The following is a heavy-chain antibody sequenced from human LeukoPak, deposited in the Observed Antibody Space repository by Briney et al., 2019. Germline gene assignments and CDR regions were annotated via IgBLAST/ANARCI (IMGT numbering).Heavy chain of an antibody. J-gene: IGHJ6*03. CDR3: ARVGTVTLYYYYMDV. V-gene: IGHV4-39*07. CDR1: GGSISSSSYY. Sequence: SETLSLTCTVSGGSISSSSYYWAWIRQPPGKGLEWIGSIYYSGNTYYKSSLKSRVTIAVDTSKNQFSLKLNSVTAADTAVYYCARVGTVTLYYYYMDVWGKGTTVTVSS. D-gene: IGHD4-17*01. CDR2: IYYSGNT.